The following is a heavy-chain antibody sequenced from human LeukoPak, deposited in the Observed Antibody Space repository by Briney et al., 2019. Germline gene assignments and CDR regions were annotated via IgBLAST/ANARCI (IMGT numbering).Heavy chain of an antibody. CDR2: IKGDGSHT. CDR1: GFTFSNYW. J-gene: IGHJ4*02. Sequence: GGSLRLSCAASGFTFSNYWMHWVRQAPGKGLVWVSRIKGDGSHTIYADSVKGRFTISRDNAKNTLYLQMKSLRDEDTAVYYCAKDPTGTLYFDYWGQGTLVTVSS. V-gene: IGHV3-74*01. CDR3: AKDPTGTLYFDY. D-gene: IGHD1-1*01.